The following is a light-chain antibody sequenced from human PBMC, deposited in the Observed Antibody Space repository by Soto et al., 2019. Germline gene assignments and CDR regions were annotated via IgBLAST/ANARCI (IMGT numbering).Light chain of an antibody. CDR3: HVWDSDNNHQL. V-gene: IGLV3-21*02. CDR2: DDR. J-gene: IGLJ2*01. CDR1: NIGSKS. Sequence: SYELTQPPSVSVAPGQTARITCGGKNIGSKSVHWYQQKPGQAPALVVYDDRDRPSGIPERFSGSNSGNTATLAISRVGAGDEADYFCHVWDSDNNHQLFGGGTKVTVL.